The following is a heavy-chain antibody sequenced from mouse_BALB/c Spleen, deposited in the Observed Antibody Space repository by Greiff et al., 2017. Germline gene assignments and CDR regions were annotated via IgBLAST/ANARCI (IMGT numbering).Heavy chain of an antibody. V-gene: IGHV5-9-3*01. D-gene: IGHD1-1*01. J-gene: IGHJ4*01. CDR3: ARHTTVVATRDYAMDY. CDR2: ISSGGSYT. Sequence: VQLKESGGGLVKPGGSLKLSCAASGFTFSSYAMSWVRQTPEKRLEWVATISSGGSYTYYPDSVKGRFTISRDNAKNTLYLQMSSLRSEDTAMYYCARHTTVVATRDYAMDYWGQGTSVTVSS. CDR1: GFTFSSYA.